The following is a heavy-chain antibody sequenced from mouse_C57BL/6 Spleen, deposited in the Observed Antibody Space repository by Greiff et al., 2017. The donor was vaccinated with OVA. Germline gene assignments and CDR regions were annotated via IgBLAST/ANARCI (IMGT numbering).Heavy chain of an antibody. CDR1: GYTFTSYW. D-gene: IGHD2-5*01. Sequence: QVQLQQPGAELVMPGASVKLSCKASGYTFTSYWMHWVKQRPGQGLEWIGEIDPSASYTNYNQKFKGKSTLTVDKSSSTAYMQLSSLTSEDSAVYYCARGAYYSNGMDYWGQGTSVTVSS. J-gene: IGHJ4*01. V-gene: IGHV1-69*01. CDR2: IDPSASYT. CDR3: ARGAYYSNGMDY.